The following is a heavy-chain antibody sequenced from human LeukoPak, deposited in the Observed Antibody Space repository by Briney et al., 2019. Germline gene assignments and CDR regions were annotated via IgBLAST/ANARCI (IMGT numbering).Heavy chain of an antibody. CDR3: ARVGGWYYYGSGGYYFDY. J-gene: IGHJ4*02. Sequence: PGASVKVSCKASGYTFTSYYMHWVRQAPGQGLEWMGIINPSGGSTSYAQKFQGRVTMTRDMSTSTVYMELSSLRSEDTAVYYCARVGGWYYYGSGGYYFDYWGQGTLVTVSS. CDR2: INPSGGST. D-gene: IGHD3-10*01. CDR1: GYTFTSYY. V-gene: IGHV1-46*01.